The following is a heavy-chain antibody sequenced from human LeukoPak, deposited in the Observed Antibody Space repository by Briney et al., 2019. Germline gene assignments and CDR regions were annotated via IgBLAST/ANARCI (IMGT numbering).Heavy chain of an antibody. D-gene: IGHD6-19*01. CDR3: AKGKTGYSSGWYFGY. CDR2: ISGSGGST. V-gene: IGHV3-23*01. Sequence: GGSLRLSCAASGFTFSNAWMSWVRQAPGKGLEWVSAISGSGGSTYYADSVKGRFTISRDNSKNTLYLQMNSLRAEDTAVYYCAKGKTGYSSGWYFGYWGQGTLVTVSS. CDR1: GFTFSNAW. J-gene: IGHJ4*02.